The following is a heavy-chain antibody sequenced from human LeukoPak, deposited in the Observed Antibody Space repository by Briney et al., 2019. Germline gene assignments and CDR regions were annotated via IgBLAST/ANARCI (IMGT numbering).Heavy chain of an antibody. CDR3: ASQSRGYYYDSSGYDY. CDR2: IYYSGST. V-gene: IGHV4-59*01. D-gene: IGHD3-22*01. CDR1: GGSISSYY. Sequence: SETLSLTCTVSGGSISSYYWSWIRQPPGKGLEWIGYIYYSGSTNYNPSLKSRVTISVDTSKNQFSLKLSSVTAADTAVYYCASQSRGYYYDSSGYDYWAREPWSPSPQ. J-gene: IGHJ4*02.